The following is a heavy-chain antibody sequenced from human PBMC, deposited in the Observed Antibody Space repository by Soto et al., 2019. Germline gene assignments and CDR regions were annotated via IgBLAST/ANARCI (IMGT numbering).Heavy chain of an antibody. CDR1: GGSFSGYQ. J-gene: IGHJ5*02. V-gene: IGHV4-34*01. CDR2: INHSGST. CDR3: ARGPPSGYYSPRWFDP. Sequence: QVQLQQWGAGLLKPSETLSLTCAVYGGSFSGYQWSWIRQPPGKGLEWIGEINHSGSTRYNPSLKSRVTISVDTSKTQFSLKLTSVTAADTAVYYCARGPPSGYYSPRWFDPWGQGTLVTVSS. D-gene: IGHD3-22*01.